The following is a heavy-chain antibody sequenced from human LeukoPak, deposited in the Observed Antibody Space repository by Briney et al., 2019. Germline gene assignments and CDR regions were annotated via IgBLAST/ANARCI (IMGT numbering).Heavy chain of an antibody. CDR1: GFTFSSYG. CDR3: AKDSRDVSFDY. CDR2: ISYDGSNK. Sequence: PGGSLRLSCAASGFTFSSYGMHWVRQAPGRGLEWVAVISYDGSNKYYADSVKGRFTISRDNSKNTLYLQMNSLRAEDTAVYYCAKDSRDVSFDYRGQGTLVTVSS. V-gene: IGHV3-30*18. J-gene: IGHJ4*02. D-gene: IGHD2-2*01.